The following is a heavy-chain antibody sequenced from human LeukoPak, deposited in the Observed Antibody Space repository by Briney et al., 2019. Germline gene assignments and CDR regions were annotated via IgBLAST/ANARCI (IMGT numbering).Heavy chain of an antibody. CDR2: IDPSDSYT. J-gene: IGHJ4*02. CDR3: ARHSKYYDILTGYYTSWHFDY. V-gene: IGHV5-10-1*01. D-gene: IGHD3-9*01. Sequence: GESLKISCKGSGYSFTSYWISWVRQMPGKGLEWMGRIDPSDSYTNYSPSFQGHVTISADKSISTAYLQWSSLKASDTAMYYCARHSKYYDILTGYYTSWHFDYWGQGTLVTVPS. CDR1: GYSFTSYW.